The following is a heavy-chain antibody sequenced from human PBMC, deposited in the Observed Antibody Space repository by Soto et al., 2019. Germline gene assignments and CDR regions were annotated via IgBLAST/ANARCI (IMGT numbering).Heavy chain of an antibody. V-gene: IGHV4-34*01. D-gene: IGHD3-10*01. CDR3: ARWGSVTMVRGVNRYYYYGMDV. Sequence: SETLSLTCAVYGGSFSGYYWSWIRQPPGKGLEWIGEINHSGSTNYNPSLKSRVTISVDTSKNQFSLKLSSVTAADTAVYYCARWGSVTMVRGVNRYYYYGMDVWGQGTTVTVSS. CDR1: GGSFSGYY. CDR2: INHSGST. J-gene: IGHJ6*02.